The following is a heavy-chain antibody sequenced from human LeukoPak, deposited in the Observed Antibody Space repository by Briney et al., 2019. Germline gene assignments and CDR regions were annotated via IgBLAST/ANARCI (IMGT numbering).Heavy chain of an antibody. D-gene: IGHD3-16*01. CDR2: IYDSGST. V-gene: IGHV4-59*05. CDR3: ARHYGP. CDR1: GGSITSYY. J-gene: IGHJ5*02. Sequence: SETLSLTCTVSGGSITSYYWSWIRQPPGKGLEWIGSIYDSGSTYYNPSLKSRVTISVDTSKNQFSLKLNSVTAADTAVYYCARHYGPWGQGTLVTVSS.